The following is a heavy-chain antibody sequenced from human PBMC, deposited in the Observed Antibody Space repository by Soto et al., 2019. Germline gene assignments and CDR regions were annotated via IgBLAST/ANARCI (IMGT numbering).Heavy chain of an antibody. D-gene: IGHD6-19*01. CDR3: ATGRYDSGWFDF. J-gene: IGHJ4*02. Sequence: PSETLSLTCTVSGGSVSSASYCWDWIRKPPGQGLEWIGYISYSGNTDYNPTLKSRVTISADTSKNQFSLRLSSVTAADTAVYYFATGRYDSGWFDFWGQGTPVTVSS. V-gene: IGHV4-61*01. CDR1: GGSVSSASYC. CDR2: ISYSGNT.